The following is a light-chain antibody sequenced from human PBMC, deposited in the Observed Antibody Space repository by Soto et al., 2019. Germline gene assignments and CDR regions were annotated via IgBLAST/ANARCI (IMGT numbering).Light chain of an antibody. V-gene: IGKV3-20*01. CDR1: QSVSSRF. CDR3: QQYGSSPTIT. CDR2: GSS. Sequence: IVLTQSPGTRSLSPGDRATLSCTASQSVSSRFLAWYQKKHGQPPSLRIYGSSSRATGIPDRFSGSGSGTDFTLTISRLETEDFAVYYCQQYGSSPTITFGQGTRLEIK. J-gene: IGKJ5*01.